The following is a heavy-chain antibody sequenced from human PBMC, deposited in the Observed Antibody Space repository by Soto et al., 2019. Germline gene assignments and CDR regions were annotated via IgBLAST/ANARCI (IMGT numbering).Heavy chain of an antibody. Sequence: QVQLVESGGGVVQPGRSLRLSCAASGFTFSSYGMHWVRQAPGKGLEWVAVISYDGSNKYYADSVTGRFTISRDNSKNTLSLQMNSLRAEDTAVYYCAKGSTAMTYFDSWGQGTLVTVSS. CDR2: ISYDGSNK. V-gene: IGHV3-30*18. D-gene: IGHD5-18*01. CDR3: AKGSTAMTYFDS. CDR1: GFTFSSYG. J-gene: IGHJ4*02.